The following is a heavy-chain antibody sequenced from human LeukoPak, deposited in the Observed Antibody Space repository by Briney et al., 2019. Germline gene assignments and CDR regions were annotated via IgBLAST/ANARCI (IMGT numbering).Heavy chain of an antibody. V-gene: IGHV1-2*02. CDR3: ARVEGQTATLDD. J-gene: IGHJ4*02. Sequence: LRASVKVSCKASGYTFTGYYMHWVRQAPGQGLEWMGYIHPDSGGTKYAQKSQGRVTMTRDMSINTAYMELSRLTSDDTAVYYCARVEGQTATLDDWGQGTLVTVSS. CDR1: GYTFTGYY. CDR2: IHPDSGGT. D-gene: IGHD5-18*01.